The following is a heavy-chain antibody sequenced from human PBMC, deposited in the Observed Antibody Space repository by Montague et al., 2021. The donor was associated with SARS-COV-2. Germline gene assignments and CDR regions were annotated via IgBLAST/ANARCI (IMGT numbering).Heavy chain of an antibody. CDR3: ARETMTADAFDI. CDR2: SYIVCST. D-gene: IGHD1-14*01. CDR1: GASVGSSA. V-gene: IGHV4-59*02. Sequence: SETLSLTCTVSGASVGSSAWGWIRQSPAKGLEWIGYSYIVCSTDYNPSLKSRVSISRDTSRNQFSLKVRSVTAADTAVYYCARETMTADAFDIWGQGTMVTVSS. J-gene: IGHJ3*02.